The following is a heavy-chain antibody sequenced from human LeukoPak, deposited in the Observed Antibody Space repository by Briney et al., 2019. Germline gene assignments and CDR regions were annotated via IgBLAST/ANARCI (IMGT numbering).Heavy chain of an antibody. J-gene: IGHJ4*02. CDR1: GDSISSSNCY. V-gene: IGHV4-39*01. D-gene: IGHD1-1*01. Sequence: SETLSLTCTVSGDSISSSNCYWAWIRQPPGKGLEWIASINYSGTTFYNPSLKSRVTISVDTSKNQFSLKLNSVTAADTAVYFCARRAYSAAYWKHFDYWGQGTLVTVSS. CDR3: ARRAYSAAYWKHFDY. CDR2: INYSGTT.